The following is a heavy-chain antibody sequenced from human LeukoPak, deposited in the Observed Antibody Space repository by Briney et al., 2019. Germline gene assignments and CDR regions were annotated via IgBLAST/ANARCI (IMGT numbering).Heavy chain of an antibody. CDR1: GYSFTSYW. Sequence: GESLKISCKGSGYSFTSYWIGWVCQMPGKGLEWMGIIYPGDSDTRYSPSFQGQVTISADKSISTAYLQWSSLKASDTAMYYCARLYDYVWGSYGTYFQHWGQGTLVTVSS. CDR2: IYPGDSDT. D-gene: IGHD3-16*01. CDR3: ARLYDYVWGSYGTYFQH. V-gene: IGHV5-51*01. J-gene: IGHJ1*01.